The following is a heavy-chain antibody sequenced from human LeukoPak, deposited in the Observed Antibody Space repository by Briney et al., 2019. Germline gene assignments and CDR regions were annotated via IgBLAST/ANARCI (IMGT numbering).Heavy chain of an antibody. D-gene: IGHD3-10*01. Sequence: GASVKVSCKASGGTFSSYAISWVRQAPGQGLEWMGRIIPILGIANYAQKFQGRVTITADKSTSTAYMELSSLRSEDTAVYYCARDPDLWGSGTLSFDPWGQGTLVTVSS. CDR2: IIPILGIA. J-gene: IGHJ5*02. CDR1: GGTFSSYA. CDR3: ARDPDLWGSGTLSFDP. V-gene: IGHV1-69*04.